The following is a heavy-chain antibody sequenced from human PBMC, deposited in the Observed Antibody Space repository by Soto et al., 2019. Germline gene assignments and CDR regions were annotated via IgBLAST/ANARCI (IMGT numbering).Heavy chain of an antibody. V-gene: IGHV1-46*02. Sequence: SVKASSKAPRYGFDSYSMHSLRHSTEQGLEWMGIINPSGGSTSYAQKFQGRVTMTRDTSTSTVYMELSSLRSEDTAVYYCARQVVVVPAAMRWFDPWGKGTLVSVSS. J-gene: IGHJ5*02. CDR1: RYGFDSYS. CDR2: INPSGGST. CDR3: ARQVVVVPAAMRWFDP. D-gene: IGHD2-2*01.